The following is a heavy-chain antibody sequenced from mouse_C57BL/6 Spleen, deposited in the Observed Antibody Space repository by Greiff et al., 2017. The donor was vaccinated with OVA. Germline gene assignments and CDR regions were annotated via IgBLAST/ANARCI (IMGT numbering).Heavy chain of an antibody. Sequence: EVMLVESGGGLVKPGGSLKLSCAASGFTFSDYGMHWVRQAPEKGLEWVAYISSGSSTIYYADTVKGRFTISRDNAKNTLFLQMTSLRSEDTAMYYCAGWWDYYGSSYGGYFDVWGTGTTVTVSS. V-gene: IGHV5-17*01. J-gene: IGHJ1*03. D-gene: IGHD1-1*01. CDR1: GFTFSDYG. CDR3: AGWWDYYGSSYGGYFDV. CDR2: ISSGSSTI.